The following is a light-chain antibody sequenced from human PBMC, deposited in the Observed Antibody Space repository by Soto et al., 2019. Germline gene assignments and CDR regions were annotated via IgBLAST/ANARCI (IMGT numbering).Light chain of an antibody. CDR3: QSYDSSLSAL. J-gene: IGLJ3*02. CDR1: SSNIGAGYD. V-gene: IGLV1-40*01. CDR2: GNS. Sequence: QAVVTQPPSVSGAPGQRVTISCTGSSSNIGAGYDVHWCQQLPGTAPKLLIYGNSNRPSGVPDRFSGSKSGTSASLAITGLQAEDEADYYCQSYDSSLSALFGGGTKLTVL.